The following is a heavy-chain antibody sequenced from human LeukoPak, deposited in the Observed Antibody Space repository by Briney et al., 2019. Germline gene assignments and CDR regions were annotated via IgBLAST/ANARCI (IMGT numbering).Heavy chain of an antibody. CDR1: GGTISSSSYY. Sequence: PSETLSLTCTVSGGTISSSSYYWGWVRQPPGKGLEWIGSIYSSGSTYYNPSLKSRVTISVDTSKNQFSLKLSSVTAADTAVYYCARHGRAEMATSHAFDIWGQGTIVTVSS. D-gene: IGHD5-24*01. V-gene: IGHV4-39*01. J-gene: IGHJ3*02. CDR3: ARHGRAEMATSHAFDI. CDR2: IYSSGST.